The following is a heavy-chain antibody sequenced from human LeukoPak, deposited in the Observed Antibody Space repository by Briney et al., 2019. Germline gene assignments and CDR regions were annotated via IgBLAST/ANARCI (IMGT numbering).Heavy chain of an antibody. CDR3: ANSPITSGGFDY. D-gene: IGHD1-14*01. J-gene: IGHJ4*02. CDR2: IKQDGSEK. V-gene: IGHV3-7*02. Sequence: PGGSLRLSCAASGFTFSSYWMNWVRQAPGKGLEWVATIKQDGSEKYYVDSVKGRFTISRDNAKNSLFLQMNSLRAEDTAVYYWANSPITSGGFDYWGQGTLVTVSS. CDR1: GFTFSSYW.